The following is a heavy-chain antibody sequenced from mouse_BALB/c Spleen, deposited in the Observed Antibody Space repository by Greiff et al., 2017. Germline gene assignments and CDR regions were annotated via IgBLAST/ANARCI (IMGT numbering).Heavy chain of an antibody. CDR3: ARETGRDAMDY. CDR2: ISYDGSN. D-gene: IGHD4-1*01. V-gene: IGHV3-6*02. Sequence: EVQVVESGPGLVKPSQSLSLTCSVTGYSITSGYYWNWIRQFPGNKLEWMGYISYDGSNNYNPSLKNRISITRDTSKNQFFLKLNSVTTEDTATYYCARETGRDAMDYWGQGTSVTVSS. J-gene: IGHJ4*01. CDR1: GYSITSGYY.